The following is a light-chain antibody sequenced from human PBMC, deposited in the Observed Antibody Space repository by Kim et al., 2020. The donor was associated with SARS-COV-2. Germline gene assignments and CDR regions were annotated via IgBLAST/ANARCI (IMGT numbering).Light chain of an antibody. CDR2: AKN. V-gene: IGLV3-19*01. CDR1: SLRIYY. Sequence: SSELTQDPAVSVALGQTVRITCQGDSLRIYYASWYQQKPGQAPVLVIYAKNNRPSGIPDRFSGSSSGNTASLTITGAQAEVEADYYCNSRDSSGNHVVFGGGTQLTVL. J-gene: IGLJ2*01. CDR3: NSRDSSGNHVV.